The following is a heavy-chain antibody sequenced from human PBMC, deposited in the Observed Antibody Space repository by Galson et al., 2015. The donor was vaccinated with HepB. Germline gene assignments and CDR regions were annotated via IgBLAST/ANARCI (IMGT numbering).Heavy chain of an antibody. J-gene: IGHJ3*02. CDR2: ISGSGGST. D-gene: IGHD6-6*01. V-gene: IGHV3-23*01. Sequence: SLRLSCAASGFTFSSYAMSWVRQAPGKGLEWVSAISGSGGSTYYADSVKGRFTISRDNSKNTLYLQMNSLRAEDTAVYYCAKDCLRSKLEQLVAFDIWGQGTMVTVSS. CDR3: AKDCLRSKLEQLVAFDI. CDR1: GFTFSSYA.